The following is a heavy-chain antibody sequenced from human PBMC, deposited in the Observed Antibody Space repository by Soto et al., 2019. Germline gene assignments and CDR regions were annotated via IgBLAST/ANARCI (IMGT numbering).Heavy chain of an antibody. CDR3: ARDDMVRGVIHYYYGMDV. J-gene: IGHJ6*02. Sequence: GGSLKLSCAASGFTVSSNYMSWVGQAPGKGLEWVSVIYSGGSTYYADSEKGRFTISKDNSKNTMYLKMNSLRAEDTAVYYCARDDMVRGVIHYYYGMDVWGQGT. CDR2: IYSGGST. CDR1: GFTVSSNY. V-gene: IGHV3-66*01. D-gene: IGHD3-10*01.